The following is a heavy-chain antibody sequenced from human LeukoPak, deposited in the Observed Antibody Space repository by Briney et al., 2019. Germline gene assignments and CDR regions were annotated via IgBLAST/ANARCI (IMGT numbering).Heavy chain of an antibody. CDR2: ISSNGGST. J-gene: IGHJ6*03. V-gene: IGHV3-64*01. D-gene: IGHD5-12*01. CDR3: ARDALVATAYYYYYCMDV. Sequence: PGGSLRLSCAASGFTFSSYAMHWVRQAPGKGLEYVSAISSNGGSTYYANSVKGRFTISRDNSKNTLYLQMGSLRAEDMAVYYCARDALVATAYYYYYCMDVWGKGTTVTVSS. CDR1: GFTFSSYA.